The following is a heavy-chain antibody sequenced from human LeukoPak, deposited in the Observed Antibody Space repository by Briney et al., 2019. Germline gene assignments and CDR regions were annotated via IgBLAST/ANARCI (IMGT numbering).Heavy chain of an antibody. CDR2: LSGYDGDT. CDR3: ARAGGNYHGSGSYAFDI. D-gene: IGHD3-10*01. J-gene: IGHJ3*02. V-gene: IGHV1-18*01. CDR1: GYTFSSYG. Sequence: GASVKVSWKASGYTFSSYGISWVRQAPGHGPEWMGWLSGYDGDTNYAQKLQGKVTMTTDTSTSTAYMELRSLRSDDTAVYYCARAGGNYHGSGSYAFDIWGQGTMVTVSS.